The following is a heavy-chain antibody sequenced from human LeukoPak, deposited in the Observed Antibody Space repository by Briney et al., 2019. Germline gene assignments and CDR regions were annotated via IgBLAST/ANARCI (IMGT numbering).Heavy chain of an antibody. D-gene: IGHD2-2*01. J-gene: IGHJ4*02. CDR2: IYYSGST. V-gene: IGHV4-31*03. CDR3: ARGIRSTVVPAAI. CDR1: GGSISSGGYY. Sequence: SETLSLTCTVSGGSISSGGYYWSWIRQHPGKGLEWIGYIYYSGSTYYNPSLKSRVTISVDTSKNQISLKLGSVTAADTAVYYCARGIRSTVVPAAIWGQGTLVTVSS.